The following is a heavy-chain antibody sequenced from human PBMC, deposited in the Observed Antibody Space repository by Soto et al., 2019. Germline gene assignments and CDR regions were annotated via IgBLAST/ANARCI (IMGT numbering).Heavy chain of an antibody. CDR1: GFTFSSYA. D-gene: IGHD3-22*01. CDR2: ISYDGSNK. J-gene: IGHJ4*02. V-gene: IGHV3-30-3*01. CDR3: ARAYYYDSSGYRPIDY. Sequence: PGGFLRLSCAASGFTFSSYAMHWVRQAPGKGLEWVAVISYDGSNKYYADSAKGRFTISRDNSKNTLYLQMNSLRAEDTAVYYCARAYYYDSSGYRPIDYWGQGTLVTVS.